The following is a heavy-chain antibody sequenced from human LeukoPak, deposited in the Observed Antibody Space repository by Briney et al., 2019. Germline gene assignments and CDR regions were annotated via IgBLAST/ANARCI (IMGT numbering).Heavy chain of an antibody. D-gene: IGHD3-16*01. Sequence: SETLSLTCAVYGGSFSGYYWSWIRQAPGKGLEWIGEINHSGSTNYNPSLQSRVTISVDTSKNQSSLQLSSVTAADTAVYYCARGLMLPQRFDYWGQGTLVTVSS. CDR1: GGSFSGYY. J-gene: IGHJ4*02. CDR2: INHSGST. CDR3: ARGLMLPQRFDY. V-gene: IGHV4-34*01.